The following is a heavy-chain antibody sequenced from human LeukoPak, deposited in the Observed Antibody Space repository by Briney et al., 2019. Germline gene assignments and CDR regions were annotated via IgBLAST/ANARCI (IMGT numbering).Heavy chain of an antibody. CDR2: ISAYNGNT. V-gene: IGHV1-18*01. CDR1: GYTFTSYG. CDR3: ARDLKVARGNIVVVVAARFDP. D-gene: IGHD2-15*01. Sequence: GASVKVSCKASGYTFTSYGISWVRQAPGQGLEWMGWISAYNGNTNYAQKLQGRVTMTTDTSTSTAYMELRSLRSDDTAVYYCARDLKVARGNIVVVVAARFDPWGQGTLVTVSS. J-gene: IGHJ5*02.